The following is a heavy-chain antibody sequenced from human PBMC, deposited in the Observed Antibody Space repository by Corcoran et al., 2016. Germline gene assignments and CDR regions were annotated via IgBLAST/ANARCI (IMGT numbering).Heavy chain of an antibody. D-gene: IGHD1-26*01. CDR2: IYNDGTT. CDR1: GFTTTSNY. CDR3: ARGLYSGSYHFDL. Sequence: EVQLEESGGGLIQPGGSLRLSCTASGFTTTSNYMHWVRQGPGKGLEWVSVIYNDGTTYYADSVKGRFTISRDNSKDTLYLQMDSLRVEDTALYYCARGLYSGSYHFDLWGRGTLVTVSS. V-gene: IGHV3-53*01. J-gene: IGHJ2*01.